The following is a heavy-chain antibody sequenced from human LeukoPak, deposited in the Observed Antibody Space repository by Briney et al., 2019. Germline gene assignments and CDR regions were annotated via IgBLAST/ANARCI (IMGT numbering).Heavy chain of an antibody. CDR1: GFTFSSYS. J-gene: IGHJ4*02. CDR2: ISSSSSYI. CDR3: ARALYYYDSSGYYCHDY. Sequence: GGSLRLSCAASGFTFSSYSMNWVRQAPGKGLEWVSSISSSSSYIYYADSVKGRFTISRDNAKNSLYLQMNSLRAEDTAVYYCARALYYYDSSGYYCHDYWGQGTLVTVSS. V-gene: IGHV3-21*01. D-gene: IGHD3-22*01.